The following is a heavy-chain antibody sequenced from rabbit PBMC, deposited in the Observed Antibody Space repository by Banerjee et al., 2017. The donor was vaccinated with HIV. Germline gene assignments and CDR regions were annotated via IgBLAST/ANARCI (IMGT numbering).Heavy chain of an antibody. Sequence: QSLEESGGGLVKPGASLTLTCKASGFSFSSGYDMCWVRQAPGKGLEWIASIYAGSSDSTYSATWAKGRFTISKTSSTTVTLQMTSLTVADTATYFCARFYAGYGDFGYAAMWGPGTLVTVS. D-gene: IGHD7-1*01. CDR3: ARFYAGYGDFGYAAM. CDR1: GFSFSSGYD. V-gene: IGHV1S40*01. CDR2: IYAGSSDST. J-gene: IGHJ4*01.